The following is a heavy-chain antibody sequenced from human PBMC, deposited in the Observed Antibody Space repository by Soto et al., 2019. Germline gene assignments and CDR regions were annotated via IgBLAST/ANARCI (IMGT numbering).Heavy chain of an antibody. CDR1: GLPVRSNY. Sequence: GGSLRLSCAASGLPVRSNYMSWVRQATGKGLEWVSVIYSGGSTYYADSVKGRFTISRDNSKNTLYLQMNSLRAEDTAVYYCASLYGDYVYYYYYYMDVWGKGTTVTVSS. V-gene: IGHV3-66*01. CDR2: IYSGGST. CDR3: ASLYGDYVYYYYYYMDV. J-gene: IGHJ6*03. D-gene: IGHD4-17*01.